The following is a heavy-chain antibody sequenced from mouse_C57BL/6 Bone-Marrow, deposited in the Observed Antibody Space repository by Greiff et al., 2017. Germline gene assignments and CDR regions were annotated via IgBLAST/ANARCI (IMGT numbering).Heavy chain of an antibody. J-gene: IGHJ3*01. CDR2: IYPGSGST. V-gene: IGHV1-55*01. CDR1: GYTFTSYW. Sequence: QVQLKESGAELVKPGASVKMSCKASGYTFTSYWITWVKQRPGQGLEWIGDIYPGSGSTNYNEKFKSKATLTVDTSSSTAYMQLSSLTSEDSAVYYCARSALMVTTGGVFAYWGQGTLVTVSA. D-gene: IGHD2-2*01. CDR3: ARSALMVTTGGVFAY.